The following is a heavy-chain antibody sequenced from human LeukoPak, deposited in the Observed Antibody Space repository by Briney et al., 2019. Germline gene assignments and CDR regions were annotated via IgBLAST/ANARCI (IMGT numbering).Heavy chain of an antibody. Sequence: GGSLRLSCAASGFTFSSYWMHWVRQVPGKGLVWVSRIDTGGTTSYYADSVKRRFTISRDNAKNTMYVQMSGLSAEDAAVYYCARSTMSDLAYCGGNCFAFDYWGQGTLVTVSS. J-gene: IGHJ4*02. V-gene: IGHV3-74*01. CDR1: GFTFSSYW. CDR2: IDTGGTTS. CDR3: ARSTMSDLAYCGGNCFAFDY. D-gene: IGHD2-21*01.